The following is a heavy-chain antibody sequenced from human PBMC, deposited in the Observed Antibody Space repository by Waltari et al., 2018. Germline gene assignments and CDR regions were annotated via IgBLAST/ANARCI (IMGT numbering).Heavy chain of an antibody. Sequence: QVQLVESGGCVVQPGRSLSLSCAASGFTFRSYGIHWVRQAPGKGLEWVAVISYDGSNKCYADSVKGRFTISRDNSKNTLYLQMNSLRAEDTAVYYCAKKWELLDYWGQGTLVTVSS. J-gene: IGHJ4*02. V-gene: IGHV3-30*18. CDR1: GFTFRSYG. CDR3: AKKWELLDY. CDR2: ISYDGSNK. D-gene: IGHD1-26*01.